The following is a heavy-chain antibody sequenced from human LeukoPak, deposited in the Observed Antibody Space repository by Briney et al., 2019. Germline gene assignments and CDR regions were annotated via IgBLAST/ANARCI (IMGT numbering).Heavy chain of an antibody. CDR3: AKYGATAGTNYFDY. J-gene: IGHJ4*02. CDR1: GFTFSGYA. D-gene: IGHD6-13*01. V-gene: IGHV3-23*01. Sequence: PGGSLRLSCAASGFTFSGYAMNWVRQAPGKGLDWVSGISESGSSTYYADSVKGRFTISRDNSKNTLYLQMNSLRAEDTAVYYCAKYGATAGTNYFDYWGQGTLVTVSS. CDR2: ISESGSST.